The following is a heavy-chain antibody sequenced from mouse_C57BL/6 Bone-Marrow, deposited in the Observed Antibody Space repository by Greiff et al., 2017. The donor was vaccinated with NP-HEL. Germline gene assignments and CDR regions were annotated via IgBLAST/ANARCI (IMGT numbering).Heavy chain of an antibody. J-gene: IGHJ3*01. CDR3: ARHGYYYGGFAY. Sequence: DVKLVESGGGLVQPGGSLKLSCAASGFTFSDYYMYWVRQTPEKRLEWVAYISNGGGSTYYPDTVKGRFTISRDNAKNTLYLQMSRLKSEDTAMYYCARHGYYYGGFAYWGQGTLVTVSA. D-gene: IGHD1-1*01. CDR1: GFTFSDYY. CDR2: ISNGGGST. V-gene: IGHV5-12*01.